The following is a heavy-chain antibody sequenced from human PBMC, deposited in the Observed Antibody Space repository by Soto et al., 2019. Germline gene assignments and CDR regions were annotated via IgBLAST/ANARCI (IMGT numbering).Heavy chain of an antibody. J-gene: IGHJ6*02. Sequence: ASVKVSCKASGYTFTSYGISWVRQAPGQGLEWMGWISAYNGNTNYAQKLQGRVTMTTDTSTSTAYMELRSLRSDDTAVYYCAREIAARYYYYYGMDVWGQGTTVTDSS. CDR3: AREIAARYYYYYGMDV. V-gene: IGHV1-18*04. CDR1: GYTFTSYG. D-gene: IGHD6-6*01. CDR2: ISAYNGNT.